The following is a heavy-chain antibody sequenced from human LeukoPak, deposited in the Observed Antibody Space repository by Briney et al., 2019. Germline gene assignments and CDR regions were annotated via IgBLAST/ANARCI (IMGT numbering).Heavy chain of an antibody. CDR3: AREGGGYFEG. CDR2: INHSGST. Sequence: PSETPSLTCAVYGGSFSGYYWSWIRQPPGKGLEWIGEINHSGSTNYNPSLKSRVTISVDTSKNQFSLKLSSVTAADTAVYYCAREGGGYFEGWGQGTLVTVSS. CDR1: GGSFSGYY. J-gene: IGHJ4*02. V-gene: IGHV4-34*01. D-gene: IGHD3-9*01.